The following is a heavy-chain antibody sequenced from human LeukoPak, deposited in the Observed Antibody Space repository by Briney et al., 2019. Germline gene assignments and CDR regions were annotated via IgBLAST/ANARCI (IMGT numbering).Heavy chain of an antibody. CDR3: ARDIVAAVLVAATPDDY. CDR2: IVPIFGAA. CDR1: GGTFSSYA. D-gene: IGHD2-15*01. J-gene: IGHJ4*02. V-gene: IGHV1-69*06. Sequence: ASVKVSCKASGGTFSSYAISWVRQAPGQGLEWMGGIVPIFGAANYAQKFQGRVTITADKSTSTAYMELSSLRSEDTAVYYCARDIVAAVLVAATPDDYWGQGTLVTVSS.